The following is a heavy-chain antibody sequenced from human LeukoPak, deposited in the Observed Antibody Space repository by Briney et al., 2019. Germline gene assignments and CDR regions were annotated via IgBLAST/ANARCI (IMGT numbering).Heavy chain of an antibody. Sequence: GGSLRLSCAVSGFTFSSYGMHWVRQAPGKGLEWVAVISYDGSNKYYADSMKGRFTISRDNSKNTLYLQMNSLRAEDTAVYYCAKDRIGGRLDPWGQGTLVTVSS. CDR3: AKDRIGGRLDP. CDR2: ISYDGSNK. J-gene: IGHJ5*02. CDR1: GFTFSSYG. V-gene: IGHV3-30*18. D-gene: IGHD1-26*01.